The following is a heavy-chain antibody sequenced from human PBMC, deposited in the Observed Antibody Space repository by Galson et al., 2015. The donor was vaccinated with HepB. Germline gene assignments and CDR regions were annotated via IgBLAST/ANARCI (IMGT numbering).Heavy chain of an antibody. CDR3: ARGQTYYDFWSGYFTPPSGDAFDI. D-gene: IGHD3-3*01. CDR2: INAGNGNT. Sequence: SVKVSCKASGYTFTSYAMHWVRQAPGQRLEWMGWINAGNGNTKYSQKFQGRVTITRDTSASTAYMELSSLRSEDTAVYYCARGQTYYDFWSGYFTPPSGDAFDIWGQGTMVTVSS. CDR1: GYTFTSYA. V-gene: IGHV1-3*01. J-gene: IGHJ3*02.